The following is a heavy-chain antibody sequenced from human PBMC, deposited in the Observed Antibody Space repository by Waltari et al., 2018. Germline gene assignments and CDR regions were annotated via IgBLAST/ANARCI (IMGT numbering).Heavy chain of an antibody. CDR1: GFTFSNFG. Sequence: EVQLVESGGGLVRPGGSLRLSCAASGFTFSNFGMSWACQAPGKGLEWVANINQDGSGEYYVDSVKGRFTISRDNAKNSLYLQMNSLRAEDTAVYYCQRGDYWGQGTLVTVSS. V-gene: IGHV3-7*04. CDR3: QRGDY. CDR2: INQDGSGE. J-gene: IGHJ4*02.